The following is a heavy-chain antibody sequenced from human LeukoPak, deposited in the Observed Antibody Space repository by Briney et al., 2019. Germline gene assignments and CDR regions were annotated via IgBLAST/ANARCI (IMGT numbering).Heavy chain of an antibody. V-gene: IGHV3-33*01. CDR1: GFTFSSYG. Sequence: PSGGSLRLSCAASGFTFSSYGMHWVRQAPGKGLEWVAVIWYDGSNKYYADSVKGRFTISRDNSKNALYLQMSSLRAEDTAIYYCARLYDILTGAFGYWGQGTLVTVSS. CDR3: ARLYDILTGAFGY. J-gene: IGHJ4*02. D-gene: IGHD3-9*01. CDR2: IWYDGSNK.